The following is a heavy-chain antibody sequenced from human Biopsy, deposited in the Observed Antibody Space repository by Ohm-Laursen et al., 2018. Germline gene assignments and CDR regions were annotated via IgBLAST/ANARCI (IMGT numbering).Heavy chain of an antibody. J-gene: IGHJ3*02. CDR3: AGRPWPNAFDI. CDR2: VYYSGST. D-gene: IGHD5-12*01. Sequence: SETLSLTWAVSGDSISSYYWSWIRQPPVKGLQWIGYVYYSGSTNYNPSLKSRVTISVDTSRNQFSLKLSSVTAADTAVYYCAGRPWPNAFDIWGQGTMVTVSS. CDR1: GDSISSYY. V-gene: IGHV4-59*01.